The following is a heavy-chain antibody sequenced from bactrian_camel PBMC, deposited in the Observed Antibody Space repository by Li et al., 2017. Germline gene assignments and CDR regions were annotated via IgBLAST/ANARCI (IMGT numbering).Heavy chain of an antibody. Sequence: VQLVESGGGSIEAGGSLRLSCEHSGFDYYLMGWFRQAPGKEREGIAAISNTNMISYSNSVKGRFTISKDNEKNTLHLQMNSLKPEDTAMYYCAARRANFLGQGTQVTVS. J-gene: IGHJ4*01. CDR2: ISNTNMI. CDR1: GFDYYL. V-gene: IGHV3S55*01.